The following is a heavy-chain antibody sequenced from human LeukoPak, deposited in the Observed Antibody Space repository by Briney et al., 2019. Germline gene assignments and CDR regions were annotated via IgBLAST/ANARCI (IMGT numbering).Heavy chain of an antibody. J-gene: IGHJ4*02. CDR3: AEDLSFGLEIPGY. Sequence: GGSLRLSCVASGFSFSSFGMHWVRQAPGQGLEWIAFIGFDGSKKYYANSLKGRFAISRGNSMNTLYLQMNSLRGDDTAVYYCAEDLSFGLEIPGYWGQGTLVTVSS. D-gene: IGHD5-18*01. V-gene: IGHV3-30*02. CDR1: GFSFSSFG. CDR2: IGFDGSKK.